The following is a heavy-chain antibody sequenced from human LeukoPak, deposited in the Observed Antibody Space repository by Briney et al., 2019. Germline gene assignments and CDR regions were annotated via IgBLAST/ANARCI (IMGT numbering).Heavy chain of an antibody. D-gene: IGHD5-18*01. CDR1: GGSISSYY. J-gene: IGHJ4*02. Sequence: SETLSLTCTVSGGSISSYYWSWIRQPPGKGLEWIGYMYYSGSTNYNPSLESRVTILVDTSKNQFSLKLSSVTAADTAVYYCARYSYGSTGPFDYWGQGTLVTVSS. CDR3: ARYSYGSTGPFDY. CDR2: MYYSGST. V-gene: IGHV4-59*08.